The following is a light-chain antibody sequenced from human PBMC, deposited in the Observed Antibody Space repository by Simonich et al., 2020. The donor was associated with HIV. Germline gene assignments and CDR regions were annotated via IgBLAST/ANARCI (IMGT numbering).Light chain of an antibody. V-gene: IGKV2-30*02. Sequence: DVVMTHSPLSLPVTLGKPTSISCRSSQSLLRSDGNTSLNWFHQRPGQYPRRLIDKGSNRDSGVPAGFSGSGSGTDFTLKISRVEAEDVGLYFCMQGTHWPYTFGQGTKLEIK. J-gene: IGKJ2*01. CDR1: QSLLRSDGNTS. CDR3: MQGTHWPYT. CDR2: KGS.